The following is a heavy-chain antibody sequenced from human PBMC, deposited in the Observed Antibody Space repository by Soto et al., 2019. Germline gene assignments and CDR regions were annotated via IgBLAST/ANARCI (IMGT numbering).Heavy chain of an antibody. J-gene: IGHJ6*02. Sequence: GASVKVSCKASGFTFTSSAVQWVRQARGQRLEWIGWIVVGSGNTNYAQKFQERVTITRDMSTSTAYMELSSLRSEDTAVYYCAADRDFRSGYYTGIPVGMDVWGQGTTVTVSS. D-gene: IGHD3-3*01. CDR3: AADRDFRSGYYTGIPVGMDV. CDR1: GFTFTSSA. CDR2: IVVGSGNT. V-gene: IGHV1-58*01.